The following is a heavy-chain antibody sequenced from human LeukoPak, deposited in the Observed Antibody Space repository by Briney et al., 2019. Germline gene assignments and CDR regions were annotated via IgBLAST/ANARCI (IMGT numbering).Heavy chain of an antibody. D-gene: IGHD2-21*02. V-gene: IGHV3-23*01. Sequence: GGSQRLSCAASGFTFSSYAMSWVRQAPGKGLEWVSAISGSGGSTYYADSVKGRFTISRDNSKNTLYLQMNNLRAEDTAVYYCAKTLAYCAGDSYAYYYYGMDVWGKGTTVTVSS. CDR3: AKTLAYCAGDSYAYYYYGMDV. CDR1: GFTFSSYA. CDR2: ISGSGGST. J-gene: IGHJ6*04.